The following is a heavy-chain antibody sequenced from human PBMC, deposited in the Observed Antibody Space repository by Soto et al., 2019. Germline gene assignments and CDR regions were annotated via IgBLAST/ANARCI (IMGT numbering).Heavy chain of an antibody. V-gene: IGHV3-74*03. CDR3: AREGYYLNWFDP. CDR2: INGDGSDI. J-gene: IGHJ5*02. D-gene: IGHD3-10*01. Sequence: SLRLSCGASGFDFSNYWMHWVLQAPGKGLVWVSRINGDGSDIKYADSVKGRFTISRDNAKNSLYLQMNSLRAEDTAVYYCAREGYYLNWFDPWGQGTLVTVSS. CDR1: GFDFSNYW.